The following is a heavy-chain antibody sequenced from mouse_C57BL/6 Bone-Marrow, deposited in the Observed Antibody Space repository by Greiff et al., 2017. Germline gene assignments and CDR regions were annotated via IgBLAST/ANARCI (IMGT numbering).Heavy chain of an antibody. Sequence: QVQLQQSGAELMKPGASVKLSCKATGYTFTGYWIEWVKQRPGHGLEWIGEILPGSGSTNYNEKFKGKATLTADTSYNTAYLQLSSLTTEDSAIXYYARNTRSLSNSPYDYDDCASSWDYWGQGTTLTVSS. CDR2: ILPGSGST. V-gene: IGHV1-9*01. J-gene: IGHJ2*01. CDR3: ARNTRSLSNSPYDYDDCASSWDY. D-gene: IGHD2-4*01. CDR1: GYTFTGYW.